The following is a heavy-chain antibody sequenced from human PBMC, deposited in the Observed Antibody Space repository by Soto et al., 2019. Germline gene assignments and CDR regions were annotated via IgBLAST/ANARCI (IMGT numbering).Heavy chain of an antibody. CDR2: LSSDGFGA. CDR1: GFSLSPYW. D-gene: IGHD3-16*01. Sequence: GGSLRLSCAASGFSLSPYWMHWVRQVPGRGLEWVARLSSDGFGAAYADSVKGRFFISRDIARNTLSLQMNNLRADDTAVYYCARDLGGPDYWGRGTSVTVSP. CDR3: ARDLGGPDY. V-gene: IGHV3-74*03. J-gene: IGHJ4*02.